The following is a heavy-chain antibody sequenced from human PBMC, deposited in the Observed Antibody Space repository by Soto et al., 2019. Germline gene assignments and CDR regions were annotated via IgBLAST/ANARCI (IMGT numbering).Heavy chain of an antibody. V-gene: IGHV1-69*06. D-gene: IGHD3-10*01. CDR1: EVTFSTYA. Sequence: QVQLVQSGAEVKRPGSSVKVSCKASEVTFSTYAIGWVRQAPGQGLEWMGGSIPIFDTTNYAQKFHGRVTSTAGKSSETAYMELSSLRLEDTAVDYCGRSCRRSVDFYSGLHAWGQGTTVTVSS. CDR2: SIPIFDTT. J-gene: IGHJ6*02. CDR3: GRSCRRSVDFYSGLHA.